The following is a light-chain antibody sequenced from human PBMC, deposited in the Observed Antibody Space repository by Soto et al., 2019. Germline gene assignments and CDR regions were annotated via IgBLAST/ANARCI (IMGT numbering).Light chain of an antibody. CDR2: DAS. J-gene: IGKJ2*01. CDR3: QQYDNVPYT. Sequence: DIQMTQSPSSLSASVGDRVTFTCQASQDISDYLKWYQQKPGKAPDLLIYDASNLETGVPSRFSGSGSGTHFTFTITGLQPEDIATYYCQQYDNVPYTFGQGTKLEIK. V-gene: IGKV1-33*01. CDR1: QDISDY.